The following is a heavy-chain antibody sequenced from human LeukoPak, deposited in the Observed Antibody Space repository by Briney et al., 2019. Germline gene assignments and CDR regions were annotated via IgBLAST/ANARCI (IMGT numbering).Heavy chain of an antibody. CDR1: DGSISSSSYY. J-gene: IGHJ3*01. V-gene: IGHV4-39*02. Sequence: NPSETLSLTCAVPDGSISSSSYYWGWIRQHPGEWLGWIGSIYYSEITYYNPTLKSRVTISADTSKNHCYLKLSSVTAADTAMYYCARLFSSSWYRGAFDLWGQGTMVTVSS. CDR2: IYYSEIT. CDR3: ARLFSSSWYRGAFDL. D-gene: IGHD6-13*01.